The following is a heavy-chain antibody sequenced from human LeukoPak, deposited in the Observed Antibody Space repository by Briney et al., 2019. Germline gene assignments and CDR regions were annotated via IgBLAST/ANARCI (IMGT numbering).Heavy chain of an antibody. CDR2: ISGSGVST. CDR1: GFTFSDYA. Sequence: GGSLRLSCAASGFTFSDYAMSWVRQAPGKGLEWVSGISGSGVSTYYADSVKGRFTISRDTSKNTLYLQMNGLRAEDTAVYYCAKDSLFGVVIITYFDYWGQGTLVTVSS. D-gene: IGHD3-3*01. V-gene: IGHV3-23*01. J-gene: IGHJ4*02. CDR3: AKDSLFGVVIITYFDY.